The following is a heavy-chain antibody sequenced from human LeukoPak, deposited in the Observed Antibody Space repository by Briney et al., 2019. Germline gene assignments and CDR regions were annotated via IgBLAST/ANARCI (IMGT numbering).Heavy chain of an antibody. J-gene: IGHJ6*02. CDR1: GYTFTSYA. Sequence: AASVKVSCKASGYTFTSYAINWVRQAPGQGLEWMGWINTNTGNPTYAQGFTGRFVFSLDTSVNTAYLEISSLKAEDTGVYYCARGITTVTSLNGMDVWGQGTTVTVSS. CDR3: ARGITTVTSLNGMDV. V-gene: IGHV7-4-1*02. CDR2: INTNTGNP. D-gene: IGHD4-17*01.